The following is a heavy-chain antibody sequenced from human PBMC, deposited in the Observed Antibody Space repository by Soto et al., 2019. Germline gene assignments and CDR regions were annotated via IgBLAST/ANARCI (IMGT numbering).Heavy chain of an antibody. J-gene: IGHJ5*02. V-gene: IGHV4-38-2*01. D-gene: IGHD6-13*01. CDR2: IYHSGTT. Sequence: XESLSLTCVVSGYSISSGYYWGWIRQPPGKGLEWIGSIYHSGTTYYNPSLKSRVTISLDTSRNQFSLKLTSVTAADTAVYYCARSLLTSSWYAGSWGQGTLVTVSS. CDR3: ARSLLTSSWYAGS. CDR1: GYSISSGYY.